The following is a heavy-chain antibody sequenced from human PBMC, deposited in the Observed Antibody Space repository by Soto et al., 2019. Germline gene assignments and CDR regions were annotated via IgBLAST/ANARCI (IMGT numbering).Heavy chain of an antibody. CDR1: GGTFSSYA. CDR3: ARGGVGATTFRAY. CDR2: IIPILGIA. V-gene: IGHV1-69*04. J-gene: IGHJ4*02. Sequence: ASVKVSCKASGGTFSSYAISWVRQAPGQGLEWMGRIIPILGIANYAQKFQGRVTITADKSTSTAYMERCSLRSEDTAVYYCARGGVGATTFRAYWGQGTLVTVSS. D-gene: IGHD1-26*01.